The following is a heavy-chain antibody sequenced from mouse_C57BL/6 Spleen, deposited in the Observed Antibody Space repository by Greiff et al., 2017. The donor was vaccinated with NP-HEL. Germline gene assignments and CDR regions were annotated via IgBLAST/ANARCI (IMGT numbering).Heavy chain of an antibody. CDR1: GYAFSSYW. V-gene: IGHV1-80*01. Sequence: QVQLQQSGAELVKPGASVKISCKASGYAFSSYWMNWVKQRPGKGLEWIGQIYPGDGDTNYNGKFKGKATLTADKSSSTAYMQLSSLTSEDSAVYFCARRHLLPVYFDYWGQGTTLTVSS. CDR2: IYPGDGDT. D-gene: IGHD1-1*01. J-gene: IGHJ2*01. CDR3: ARRHLLPVYFDY.